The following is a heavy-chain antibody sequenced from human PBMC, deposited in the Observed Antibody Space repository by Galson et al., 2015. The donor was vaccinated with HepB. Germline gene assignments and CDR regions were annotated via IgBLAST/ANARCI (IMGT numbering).Heavy chain of an antibody. Sequence: SLRLSCAASGFTFSRYSMSWVRQAPGKGLEWVSYISSSSSTIYYADSVKGRFTISRDSAKNSLYLQMNSLRDEDTAVYYCASFCSSTSCYNRRKLHYYGMDVWGQGTTVTVSS. J-gene: IGHJ6*02. V-gene: IGHV3-48*02. D-gene: IGHD2-2*02. CDR2: ISSSSSTI. CDR1: GFTFSRYS. CDR3: ASFCSSTSCYNRRKLHYYGMDV.